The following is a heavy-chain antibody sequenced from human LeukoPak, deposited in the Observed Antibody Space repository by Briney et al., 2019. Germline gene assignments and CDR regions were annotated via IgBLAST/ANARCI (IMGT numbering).Heavy chain of an antibody. D-gene: IGHD3-10*01. CDR2: INHSGST. CDR1: GGSFSGYY. Sequence: SETLSLTCAVYGGSFSGYYWSWIRQPPGKGLEWIGEINHSGSTNYNPSLKSRVTMSVDTSKNQFSLKLSSVTAADTAVYYCARAGSGSYSKFDYWGQGTLVTVSS. CDR3: ARAGSGSYSKFDY. V-gene: IGHV4-34*01. J-gene: IGHJ4*02.